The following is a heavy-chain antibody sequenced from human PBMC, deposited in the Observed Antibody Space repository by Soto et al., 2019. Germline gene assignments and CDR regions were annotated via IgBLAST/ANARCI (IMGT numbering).Heavy chain of an antibody. J-gene: IGHJ6*02. CDR3: ARFGAKTNYDFWSGYPSTQNYYYGMDV. CDR1: GYTFTSYG. V-gene: IGHV1-18*04. CDR2: ISAYNGNT. Sequence: ASVKVSCKASGYTFTSYGISWVRQAPGQGLEWMGWISAYNGNTNYAQKLQGRVTMTTDTSTSTAYMELRSLRSDDTAVYYCARFGAKTNYDFWSGYPSTQNYYYGMDVRGQGTTVTVSS. D-gene: IGHD3-3*01.